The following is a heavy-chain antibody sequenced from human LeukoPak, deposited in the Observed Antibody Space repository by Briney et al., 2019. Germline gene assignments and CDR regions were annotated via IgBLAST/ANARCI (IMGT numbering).Heavy chain of an antibody. V-gene: IGHV4-34*01. CDR3: ARYYYDSSGYRFDY. J-gene: IGHJ4*02. D-gene: IGHD3-22*01. CDR2: INHSGST. Sequence: SETLSLTCAVYGGSSRGYYWSLIRQPPGKGLELIGEINHSGSTNYNPSLKSRVTISVDTSKNQFSLKLSSVTAADTAVYYCARYYYDSSGYRFDYWGQGTLVTVSS. CDR1: GGSSRGYY.